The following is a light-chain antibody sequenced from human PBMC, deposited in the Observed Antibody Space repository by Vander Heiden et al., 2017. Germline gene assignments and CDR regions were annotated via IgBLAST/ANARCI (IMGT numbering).Light chain of an antibody. CDR3: YSADSSSDHSV. CDR2: EDN. V-gene: IGLV3-10*01. CDR1: ALPKKY. Sequence: SYALTHPPSVSVSPGQPARLPCSGDALPKKYAFWYQHKSGQAPGLVIYEDNKRPSGIPERFSGSGSGTMATLTISGAQVEDEADYYCYSADSSSDHSVFGGGTKLTVL. J-gene: IGLJ2*01.